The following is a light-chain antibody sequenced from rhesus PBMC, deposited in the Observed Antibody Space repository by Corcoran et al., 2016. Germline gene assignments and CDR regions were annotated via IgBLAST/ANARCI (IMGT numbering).Light chain of an antibody. CDR1: QSISSW. J-gene: IGKJ1*01. CDR2: KAS. V-gene: IGKV1-22*01. Sequence: DIQMSQSPSSLSASVGDTVTITCRASQSISSWLAWYQQKPGEAPKLLIYKASPLQSGVPSRFSGSGSGTDFTLTISSLQSEDFATYYWQQYSSSPPTFGQGTKVEIK. CDR3: QQYSSSPPT.